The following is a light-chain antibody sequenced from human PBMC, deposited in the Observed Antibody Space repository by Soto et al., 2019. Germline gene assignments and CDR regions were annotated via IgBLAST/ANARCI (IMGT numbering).Light chain of an antibody. CDR1: QSVNNDY. V-gene: IGKV3-20*01. J-gene: IGKJ3*01. Sequence: EIVLTQYPGNLSLSPGERATLSCRASQSVNNDYLAWYQQKPGQAPRLLIYDASRRATGIPDKFSGSGSGTDFTLTITRLEPEDFAVYHCQQYGGSPLFTFGPGTKVEIK. CDR3: QQYGGSPLFT. CDR2: DAS.